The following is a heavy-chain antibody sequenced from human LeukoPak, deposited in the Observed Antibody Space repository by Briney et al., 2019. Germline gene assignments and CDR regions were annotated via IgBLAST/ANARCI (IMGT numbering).Heavy chain of an antibody. D-gene: IGHD6-13*01. CDR1: GYSFTNYW. Sequence: GESLKISCKSSGYSFTNYWIGWVRQMPGKGLEWMGIIYPGDSDTRYSPSFQGQVTISADRSISTAYLQWSSLKASDTAMYYCARPRSSAWSDLEYWGQGTLVTVSS. CDR2: IYPGDSDT. J-gene: IGHJ4*02. V-gene: IGHV5-51*01. CDR3: ARPRSSAWSDLEY.